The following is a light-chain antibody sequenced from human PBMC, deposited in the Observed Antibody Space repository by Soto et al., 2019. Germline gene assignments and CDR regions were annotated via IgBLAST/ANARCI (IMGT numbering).Light chain of an antibody. CDR2: LNSDGSH. CDR1: SGHSSYA. V-gene: IGLV4-69*01. J-gene: IGLJ2*01. Sequence: QSVLPQSPSASASLGASVTLTCTLSSGHSSYAIAWHQQQPETGPRYLMKLNSDGSHNKGDGIPDRVSGSSSGAERYLTISSRQSEDEADYYCQTWDTGVSVVFGGGTKLTV. CDR3: QTWDTGVSVV.